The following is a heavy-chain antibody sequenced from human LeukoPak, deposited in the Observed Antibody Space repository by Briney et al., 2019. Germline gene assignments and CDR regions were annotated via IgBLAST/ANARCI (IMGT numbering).Heavy chain of an antibody. J-gene: IGHJ4*02. D-gene: IGHD3-16*02. CDR3: ARGRRRGFGGVIAFDY. Sequence: SETLSLTCAVYGGSLSGYYWSWIRQPPGKGLEWIGEINHSGTTNYNPSLKSRVTISLDTSKNQFSLKLSSVTAADTAVYYCARGRRRGFGGVIAFDYWGQGTLVTVSS. CDR1: GGSLSGYY. CDR2: INHSGTT. V-gene: IGHV4-34*01.